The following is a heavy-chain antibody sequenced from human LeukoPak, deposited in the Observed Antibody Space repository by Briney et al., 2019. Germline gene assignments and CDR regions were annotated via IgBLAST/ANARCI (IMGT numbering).Heavy chain of an antibody. CDR3: AGPRITIFAVVMHTFDY. CDR2: KYYSGST. D-gene: IGHD3-3*01. V-gene: IGHV4-39*01. CDR1: GGSISSSSYY. J-gene: IGHJ4*02. Sequence: WETLSLTCTVSGGSISSSSYYWGWIRQPPGKGLEWIGKKYYSGSTYYNPSLKSRVTISVDTSKNQFSLKLSSVTAADTAVYYCAGPRITIFAVVMHTFDYWGQGTLVTVS.